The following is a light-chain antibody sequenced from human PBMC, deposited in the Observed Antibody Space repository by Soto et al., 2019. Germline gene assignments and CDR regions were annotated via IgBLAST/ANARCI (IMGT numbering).Light chain of an antibody. CDR2: EVS. V-gene: IGLV2-8*01. Sequence: QSVLTQPPSASGSPGQSVTISCTGTSGDIGGYNYVSWYQQHPGKAPKLLIYEVSKRPSGVHDRFSGSKSANTASLTVSGPQAEDEAEYYCSSDVGRSTLVFGGGTKLTVL. CDR3: SSDVGRSTLV. J-gene: IGLJ2*01. CDR1: SGDIGGYNY.